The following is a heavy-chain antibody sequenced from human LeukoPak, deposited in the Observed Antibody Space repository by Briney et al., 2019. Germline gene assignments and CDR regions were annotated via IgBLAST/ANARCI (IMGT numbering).Heavy chain of an antibody. Sequence: ASVKVSCNASGYIFTSYGISWVRQAPGQGLEWMGWNSAYNGNTNYAQKLQGRVTMTTDTSTSTAYMELRSLRSDDTAVYDCARSRYFDWSPHNYFDYWGQGTLVTVSS. CDR3: ARSRYFDWSPHNYFDY. J-gene: IGHJ4*02. CDR2: NSAYNGNT. CDR1: GYIFTSYG. D-gene: IGHD3-9*01. V-gene: IGHV1-18*01.